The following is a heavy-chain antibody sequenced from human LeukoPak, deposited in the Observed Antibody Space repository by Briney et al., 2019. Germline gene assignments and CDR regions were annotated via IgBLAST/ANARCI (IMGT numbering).Heavy chain of an antibody. CDR3: ARGEWDLLFDY. J-gene: IGHJ4*02. V-gene: IGHV4-59*01. CDR2: IYYSGST. CDR1: GGSIRTSY. Sequence: SETLSLTCTVSGGSIRTSYWTWIRQPPGKGLEWIGHIYYSGSTNYNPSLKSRVTISVDTSKNQFSLKLSSVTAVDTAVYYCARGEWDLLFDYWGQGTLVTVSS. D-gene: IGHD1-26*01.